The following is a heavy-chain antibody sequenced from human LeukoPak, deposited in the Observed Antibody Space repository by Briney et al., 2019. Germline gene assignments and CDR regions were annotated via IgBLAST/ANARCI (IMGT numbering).Heavy chain of an antibody. V-gene: IGHV3-30*03. CDR1: GFTFSSYG. J-gene: IGHJ4*02. Sequence: GGSLRLSCAASGFTFSSYGMHWVRQAPGKGLEWVAVISYDGSNKYYADSVKGRFTISRDNSKNTLYLQMNSLRAEDTAVYYCARVAVGKGYPFDYWGQGTLVTVSS. CDR3: ARVAVGKGYPFDY. CDR2: ISYDGSNK. D-gene: IGHD2-15*01.